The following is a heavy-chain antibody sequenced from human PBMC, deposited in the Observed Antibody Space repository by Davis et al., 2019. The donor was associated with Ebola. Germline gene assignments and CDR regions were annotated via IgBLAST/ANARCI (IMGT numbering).Heavy chain of an antibody. CDR3: ATCDGDYVEDAFDI. J-gene: IGHJ3*02. CDR2: IIPIFGTA. D-gene: IGHD4-17*01. Sequence: SVKVSCKASGGTFSSYAISWVRQAPGQGLEWMGGIIPIFGTANYAQKFQGRVTIIADKSTSTAYMELSSLRSKDTAVYYCATCDGDYVEDAFDIWGQGTMVTVSS. CDR1: GGTFSSYA. V-gene: IGHV1-69*06.